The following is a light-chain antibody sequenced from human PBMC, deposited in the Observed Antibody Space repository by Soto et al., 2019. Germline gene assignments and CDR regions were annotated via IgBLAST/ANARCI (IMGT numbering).Light chain of an antibody. CDR2: DDD. CDR3: QSYDSRNVV. Sequence: NFMLTQPHSVSESPGKTVTISCTRSSGSIAANYVQWHQQRPGSAPLTVIYDDDQRHSGVPDRFSGYIDRSSNSASLTISGLKTEDEANYYCQSYDSRNVVFGGGTKVTVL. V-gene: IGLV6-57*04. J-gene: IGLJ2*01. CDR1: SGSIAANY.